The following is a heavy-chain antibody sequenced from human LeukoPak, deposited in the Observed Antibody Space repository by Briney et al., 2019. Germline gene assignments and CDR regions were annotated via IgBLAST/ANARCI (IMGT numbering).Heavy chain of an antibody. J-gene: IGHJ4*02. CDR1: GGSISSYY. D-gene: IGHD3-22*01. CDR2: INHSGST. Sequence: SETLSLTCTVSGGSISSYYWSWIRQPPGKGLEWIGEINHSGSTNYNPSLKSRVTISVDTSKNQFSLKLSSVTAADTAVYYCARGARDYYDTPPDSDYWGQGTLVTVSS. V-gene: IGHV4-34*01. CDR3: ARGARDYYDTPPDSDY.